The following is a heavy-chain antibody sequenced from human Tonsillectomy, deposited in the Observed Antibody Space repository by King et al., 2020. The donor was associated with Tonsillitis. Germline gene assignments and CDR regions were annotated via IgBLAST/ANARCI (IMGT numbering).Heavy chain of an antibody. CDR1: GYTFTSYD. J-gene: IGHJ4*02. Sequence: VQLVESGAEVKKPGASVKVSCKASGYTFTSYDINWVRQATGQGLEWMGWMNPNSGNTGYAQKFQGRVTMTRNTSISTAYMELSSLRSEDTAVYYCARGPPGVGCGGDCYSDWGQGTLVTVSS. D-gene: IGHD2-21*02. CDR3: ARGPPGVGCGGDCYSD. CDR2: MNPNSGNT. V-gene: IGHV1-8*02.